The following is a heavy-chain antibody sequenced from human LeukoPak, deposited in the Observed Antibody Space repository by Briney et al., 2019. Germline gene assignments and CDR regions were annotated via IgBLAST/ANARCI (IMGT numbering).Heavy chain of an antibody. CDR2: IRGSGTRT. Sequence: GSLRLSCAASGFTFSSYAMNWVRQAPGKGLEWVSAIRGSGTRTYYADSVKGRFTISRDNAKNTLYLQMNSLRAEDAAVYYCAREGDVSAFDPWGQGTLVTVSS. J-gene: IGHJ5*02. CDR3: AREGDVSAFDP. V-gene: IGHV3-23*01. CDR1: GFTFSSYA. D-gene: IGHD3-16*01.